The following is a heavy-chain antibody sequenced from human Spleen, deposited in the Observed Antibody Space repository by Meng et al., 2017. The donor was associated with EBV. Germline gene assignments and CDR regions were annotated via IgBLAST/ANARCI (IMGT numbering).Heavy chain of an antibody. CDR1: AYTFTSYA. D-gene: IGHD3-10*01. CDR3: ASESGRGYTPDY. J-gene: IGHJ4*02. Sequence: QVQLVQSGAEVKKPGASVKVPCKASAYTFTSYAIHWVRQAPGQRLEWMGRINADNGNRKYSQNFQGRLTITRDTSASTAYMELSSLKSEDTAVYYCASESGRGYTPDYWGQGTLVTVSS. CDR2: INADNGNR. V-gene: IGHV1-3*01.